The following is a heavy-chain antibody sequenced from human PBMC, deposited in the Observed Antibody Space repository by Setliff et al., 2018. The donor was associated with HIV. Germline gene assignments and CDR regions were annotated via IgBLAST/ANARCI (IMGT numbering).Heavy chain of an antibody. D-gene: IGHD4-4*01. V-gene: IGHV3-23*01. CDR1: GFSFGDYY. Sequence: GGSLRLSCGASGFSFGDYYMNWVRQAPGKGLEWVSVISGSGDITYYRESVKGRFTVSRDNSNNTVYLQMNSLRAEDTAMYYCAKTQTVITVYGPFDSWGQRTPVTVSS. J-gene: IGHJ4*02. CDR2: ISGSGDIT. CDR3: AKTQTVITVYGPFDS.